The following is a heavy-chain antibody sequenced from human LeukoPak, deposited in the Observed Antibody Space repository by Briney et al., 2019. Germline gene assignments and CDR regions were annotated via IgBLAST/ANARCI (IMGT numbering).Heavy chain of an antibody. CDR3: ARATMVRGRPLKY. D-gene: IGHD3-10*01. Sequence: SETLSLTCTVSGGSLSSYYWNWIRQPAGKGLEWIGRIYTSGSTNYNPSLKSRVTMSVDTSKNQFSLKLSSVTAADTAVYYCARATMVRGRPLKYWGQGTLVTVSS. V-gene: IGHV4-4*07. CDR2: IYTSGST. J-gene: IGHJ4*02. CDR1: GGSLSSYY.